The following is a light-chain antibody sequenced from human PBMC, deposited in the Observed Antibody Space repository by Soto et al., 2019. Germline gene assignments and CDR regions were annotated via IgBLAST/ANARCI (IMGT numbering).Light chain of an antibody. CDR1: SSDVGSYNL. CDR3: SSYAGSANFYV. CDR2: EGS. Sequence: QSALTQPASVSGSPGQSITISCSGTSSDVGSYNLVSWYQQHPGKAPKLIIYEGSKWPSGISNRFSGSKSGNTASLTISGLQRDDDADYHCSSYAGSANFYVFGTGPKVTVL. V-gene: IGLV2-23*01. J-gene: IGLJ1*01.